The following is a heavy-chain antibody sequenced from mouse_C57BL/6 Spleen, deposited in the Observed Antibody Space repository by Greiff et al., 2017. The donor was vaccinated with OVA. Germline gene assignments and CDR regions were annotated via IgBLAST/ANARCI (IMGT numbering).Heavy chain of an antibody. J-gene: IGHJ4*01. D-gene: IGHD2-5*01. CDR1: GFTFSDYG. CDR3: ARYSNYALDY. V-gene: IGHV5-17*01. Sequence: EVTLVESGGGLVKPGGSLKLSCAASGFTFSDYGMHWVRPAPEKGLEWVAYISSGSSTISYADTVKGRFTISRDNAKNTLFLQMTSLRSEDTAMYYCARYSNYALDYWGQGTSVTVSS. CDR2: ISSGSSTI.